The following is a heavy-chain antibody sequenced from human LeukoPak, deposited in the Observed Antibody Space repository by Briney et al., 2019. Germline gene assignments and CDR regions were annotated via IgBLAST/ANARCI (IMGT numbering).Heavy chain of an antibody. V-gene: IGHV3-21*01. CDR2: ISSSSSYI. D-gene: IGHD3-22*01. J-gene: IGHJ4*02. Sequence: PGGSLRLSCAASGFTFSSYSMNWVRQAPGKGLEWVSSISSSSSYIYYADSVKGRFTISRDNAKNSLYLQMNSLRAEDTAVYYCAKDIWDYYDSSGYYPTKVFDYWGQGTLVTVSS. CDR1: GFTFSSYS. CDR3: AKDIWDYYDSSGYYPTKVFDY.